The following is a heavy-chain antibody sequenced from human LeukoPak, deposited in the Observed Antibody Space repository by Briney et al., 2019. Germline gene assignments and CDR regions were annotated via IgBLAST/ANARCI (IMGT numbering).Heavy chain of an antibody. V-gene: IGHV4-38-2*01. J-gene: IGHJ3*02. D-gene: IGHD3-3*01. CDR2: IYHSGST. Sequence: PSETLSLTCAVSGYPISSGYYWGWIRQPPGKGLEWIGRIYHSGSTYYNPSLKSRVTISVDTSKNQFSLKLSSVTAADTAVYYCARLLPTYYDFWSGPWAFDIWGQGTMVTVSS. CDR3: ARLLPTYYDFWSGPWAFDI. CDR1: GYPISSGYY.